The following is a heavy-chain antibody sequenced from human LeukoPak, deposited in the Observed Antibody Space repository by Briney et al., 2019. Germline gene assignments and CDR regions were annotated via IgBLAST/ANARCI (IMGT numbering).Heavy chain of an antibody. J-gene: IGHJ3*02. CDR1: GFTFSSYA. CDR2: ISYDGSNK. V-gene: IGHV3-30*04. CDR3: ARDGTESNAFDI. Sequence: GGSLRLSCAASGFTFSSYAMHWVRQAPGKGREWGAVISYDGSNKYYADSVKGRFTISRDNSKNTLYLQMNSLRAEDTAVYYCARDGTESNAFDIWGQGTMVTVSS. D-gene: IGHD1-26*01.